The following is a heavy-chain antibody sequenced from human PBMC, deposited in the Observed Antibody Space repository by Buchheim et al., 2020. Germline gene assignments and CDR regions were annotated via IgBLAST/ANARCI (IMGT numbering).Heavy chain of an antibody. CDR3: ARSWVPGRFDS. Sequence: EVQLVQSGAEVKKAGESLRISCETSGYSFNNYWIGWLRQLPGKGPEWMGLIYPSDSDARYSLSFEGQIAMSVDKSIKTDYLHLSALKASDSAMYYCARSWVPGRFDSWGQGTL. D-gene: IGHD6-13*01. J-gene: IGHJ4*02. CDR1: GYSFNNYW. CDR2: IYPSDSDA. V-gene: IGHV5-51*01.